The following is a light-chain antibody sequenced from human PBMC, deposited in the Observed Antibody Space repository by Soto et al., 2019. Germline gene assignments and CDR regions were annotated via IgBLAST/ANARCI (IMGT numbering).Light chain of an antibody. CDR3: MQALQTPKT. Sequence: DIVLTQSPLSLPVTPGEPASISCRSSQSLLHSNGYTYLDWYLQKPGQSPQLLIYLGSTRASGVPDRFSGSGSGTDFTLKISRGEDEDVGVYYCMQALQTPKTFGQGTKVEVK. V-gene: IGKV2-28*01. J-gene: IGKJ1*01. CDR2: LGS. CDR1: QSLLHSNGYTY.